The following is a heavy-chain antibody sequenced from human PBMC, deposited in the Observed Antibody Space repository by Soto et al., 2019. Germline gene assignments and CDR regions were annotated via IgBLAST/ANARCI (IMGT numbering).Heavy chain of an antibody. Sequence: SETRSLTCTVSGYSISSGSYWEWNRQPPGKGPEWIASIYHGGTTFYNPSLKSRITISVDTSNNQFSLKLTSVTAADTAVYYCARVHVMVVAGSTFDYWGHGTLVTVSS. V-gene: IGHV4-38-2*02. CDR1: GYSISSGSY. D-gene: IGHD6-19*01. J-gene: IGHJ4*01. CDR3: ARVHVMVVAGSTFDY. CDR2: IYHGGTT.